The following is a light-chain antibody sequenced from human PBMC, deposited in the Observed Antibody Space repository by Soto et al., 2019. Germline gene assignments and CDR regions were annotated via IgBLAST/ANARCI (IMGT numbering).Light chain of an antibody. J-gene: IGKJ5*01. V-gene: IGKV3-15*01. Sequence: IVMTQSPATLSVSPGERATLSCRASQSVSSNLAWYQQKPGQAPRLLIYAASTRATGIPARFSGSGSGTEFTLTISSLQSEDFAVYYCQQYNNWPITFGQGTRLEIK. CDR2: AAS. CDR1: QSVSSN. CDR3: QQYNNWPIT.